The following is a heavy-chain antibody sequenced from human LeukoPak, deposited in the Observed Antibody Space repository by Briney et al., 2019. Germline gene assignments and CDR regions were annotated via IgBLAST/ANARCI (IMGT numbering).Heavy chain of an antibody. J-gene: IGHJ4*02. CDR2: VSYSGST. CDR1: GGSIGSYY. V-gene: IGHV4-59*12. Sequence: SETLSLTCTVSGGSIGSYYWNWIRQPPGKGLEWIGYVSYSGSTNYNPSLKSRVTMSVDLTKNQLSLKLTSVTAADTAMYYCARKDGDYWGRGTLVTVSS. CDR3: ARKDGDY.